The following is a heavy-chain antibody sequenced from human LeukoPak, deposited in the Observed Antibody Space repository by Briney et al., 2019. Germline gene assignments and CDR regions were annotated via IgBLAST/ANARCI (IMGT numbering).Heavy chain of an antibody. CDR2: INHSGST. CDR1: GGSISSSSYY. J-gene: IGHJ4*02. D-gene: IGHD3-10*01. Sequence: SETLSLTCTVSGGSISSSSYYWSWIRQPPGKGLEWIGEINHSGSTNYNPSLKSRVTISVDTSKNQFSLKLSSVTAADTAVYYCARLRQGFGDYWGQGTLVTVSS. CDR3: ARLRQGFGDY. V-gene: IGHV4-39*07.